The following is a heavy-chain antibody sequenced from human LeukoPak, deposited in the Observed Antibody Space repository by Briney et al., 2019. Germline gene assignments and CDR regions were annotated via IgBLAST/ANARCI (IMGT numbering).Heavy chain of an antibody. V-gene: IGHV3-48*03. CDR3: AGGGYDPHWYFDL. CDR1: GFTFSSYE. D-gene: IGHD5-12*01. CDR2: ISSSGSTI. J-gene: IGHJ2*01. Sequence: QPGGSLRLSCAASGFTFSSYEMNWVRQAPGKGLEWVSYISSSGSTIYYADSVKGRFTISRDNAKNSLYLQMNSLRAEDTAVYYCAGGGYDPHWYFDLWGRGTLVTVSS.